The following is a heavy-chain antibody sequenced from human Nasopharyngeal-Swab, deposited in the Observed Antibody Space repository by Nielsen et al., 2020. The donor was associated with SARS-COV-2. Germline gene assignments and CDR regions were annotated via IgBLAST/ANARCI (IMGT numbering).Heavy chain of an antibody. Sequence: GESLKISCAASGFTFSSYSMNWVRQAPGKGLEWVSSISSSSSYIYYADSVKGRFTIFRDNAKNSLYLQMNSLRAEDTAVYYCARFRRDGYNKPFDYWGQGTLVTVSS. CDR1: GFTFSSYS. V-gene: IGHV3-21*01. D-gene: IGHD5-24*01. J-gene: IGHJ4*02. CDR3: ARFRRDGYNKPFDY. CDR2: ISSSSSYI.